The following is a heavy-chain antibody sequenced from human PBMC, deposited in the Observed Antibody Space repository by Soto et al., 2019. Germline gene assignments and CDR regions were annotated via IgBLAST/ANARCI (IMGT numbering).Heavy chain of an antibody. CDR2: IYPGDSDT. D-gene: IGHD6-19*01. CDR3: ARQGHKYSSGWYNDC. Sequence: GESLKISCKGSGYSFTSYWIGWVRHMPGKGLEWMGVIYPGDSDTRYSPSFQGQVNNSADNSISTAYLQWSSLKAWDTAMYYCARQGHKYSSGWYNDCWGKGTRGTFSS. CDR1: GYSFTSYW. V-gene: IGHV5-51*01. J-gene: IGHJ4*02.